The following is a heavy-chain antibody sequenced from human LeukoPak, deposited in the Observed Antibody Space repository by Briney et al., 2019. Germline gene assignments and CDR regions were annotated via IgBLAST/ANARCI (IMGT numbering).Heavy chain of an antibody. Sequence: PAGSLRLSCAASGFTFSSYGMHWVRQAPGKGLEWVAVISYDGSNKYYADSVKGRFTISRDNSKNTLYLQMNSLRAEDTAVYYCAKDSSSSGWYEPVDYWGQGTLVTVSS. CDR3: AKDSSSSGWYEPVDY. CDR2: ISYDGSNK. V-gene: IGHV3-30*18. D-gene: IGHD6-19*01. CDR1: GFTFSSYG. J-gene: IGHJ4*02.